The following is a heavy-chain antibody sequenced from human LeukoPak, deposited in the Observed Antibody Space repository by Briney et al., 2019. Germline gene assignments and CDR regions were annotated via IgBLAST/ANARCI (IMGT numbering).Heavy chain of an antibody. CDR3: ARPSSWGPITFGGVIPDY. CDR2: IYYSGST. J-gene: IGHJ4*02. Sequence: PSETLSLTCTVSGGSISSSSYYWGWIRQPPGKGLEWIGSIYYSGSTYYNPSLKSRVTISVDTSKNQFSLKLSSVTAAGTAVYYCARPSSWGPITFGGVIPDYWGQGTLVTVSS. CDR1: GGSISSSSYY. D-gene: IGHD3-16*02. V-gene: IGHV4-39*01.